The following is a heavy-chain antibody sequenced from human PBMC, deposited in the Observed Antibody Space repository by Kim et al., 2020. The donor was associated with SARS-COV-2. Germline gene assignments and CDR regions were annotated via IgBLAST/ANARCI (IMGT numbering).Heavy chain of an antibody. J-gene: IGHJ3*02. V-gene: IGHV4-59*01. CDR1: GGSISSYY. D-gene: IGHD3-16*02. Sequence: SETLSLTCTVSGGSISSYYWSWIRQPPGKGLEWIGYIYYSGSTNYNPSLKSRVTISVDTSKNQFSLKLSSVTAADTAVYYCARGTRMITFGGVIPSYSFDIWGQGTMVTVSS. CDR3: ARGTRMITFGGVIPSYSFDI. CDR2: IYYSGST.